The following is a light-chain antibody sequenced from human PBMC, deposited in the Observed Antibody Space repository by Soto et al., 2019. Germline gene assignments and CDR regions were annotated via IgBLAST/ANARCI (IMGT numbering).Light chain of an antibody. CDR1: KIGSKS. CDR3: LVWDSTSAHYV. J-gene: IGLJ1*01. Sequence: SYELAQPPSVSVAPGQTARITCGGDKIGSKSVHWYQQKPGQAPVLVVYDDSDRPSGIPERFSGSSSGNTATLTINRVEAGDEADYYCLVWDSTSAHYVFGTGTKVTVL. V-gene: IGLV3-21*02. CDR2: DDS.